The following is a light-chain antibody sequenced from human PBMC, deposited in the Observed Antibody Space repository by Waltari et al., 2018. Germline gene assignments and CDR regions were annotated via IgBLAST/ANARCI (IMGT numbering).Light chain of an antibody. CDR2: DVR. J-gene: IGLJ3*02. CDR1: SSDVGGYNY. Sequence: QSALTQPRSVSGSPGQSVSISCTGTSSDVGGYNYVSWYQQHPGKAPKLMIYDVRQRPSGVPDRFSGSKSGNTASLTISGLQAEDEADYYCCSYAGSYTLVFGGGTKLTVL. V-gene: IGLV2-11*01. CDR3: CSYAGSYTLV.